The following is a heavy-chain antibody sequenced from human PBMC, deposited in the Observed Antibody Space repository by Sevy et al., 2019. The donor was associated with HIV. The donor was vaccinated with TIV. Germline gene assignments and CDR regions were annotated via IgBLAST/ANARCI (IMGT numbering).Heavy chain of an antibody. Sequence: GSLRLSCTVSGFSISSDYYWGWIRQPPGKGLEWIGSIYDGGSTYYNPSLKSRVTISIDTSKNQFSLKLSPVTAADTAVYYCARDYYGSGSYYEFVYWGQGTLVTVSS. D-gene: IGHD3-10*01. V-gene: IGHV4-38-2*02. J-gene: IGHJ4*02. CDR3: ARDYYGSGSYYEFVY. CDR1: GFSISSDYY. CDR2: IYDGGST.